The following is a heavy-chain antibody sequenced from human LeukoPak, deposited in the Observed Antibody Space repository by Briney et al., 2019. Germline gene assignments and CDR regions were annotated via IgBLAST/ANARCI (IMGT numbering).Heavy chain of an antibody. CDR2: IKRKTDGGTP. D-gene: IGHD3-9*01. CDR3: TTAGYFDWLSYYFDY. CDR1: GFTFSNAW. J-gene: IGHJ4*02. V-gene: IGHV3-15*01. Sequence: GVSQRLSYAASGFTFSNAWMSWVRQDPGTGLEWVGRIKRKTDGGTPDYAAPVKGRFTISRDDSKNTMYLQMTSLKTEDTAVYYCTTAGYFDWLSYYFDYWGQGTLVTVSS.